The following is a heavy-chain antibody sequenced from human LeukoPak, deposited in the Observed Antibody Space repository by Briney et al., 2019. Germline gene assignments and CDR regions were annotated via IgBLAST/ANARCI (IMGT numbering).Heavy chain of an antibody. CDR2: INPSGGST. D-gene: IGHD5-12*01. Sequence: GASVKVSCKASGYTFTGYYMHWVRQAPGQGLEWMGIINPSGGSTSYAQKFQGRVTMTRDTSTSTVYMELSSLRSEDTAVYYCARDRKFRSNIVATIGDYWGQGTLVTVSS. V-gene: IGHV1-46*01. J-gene: IGHJ4*02. CDR1: GYTFTGYY. CDR3: ARDRKFRSNIVATIGDY.